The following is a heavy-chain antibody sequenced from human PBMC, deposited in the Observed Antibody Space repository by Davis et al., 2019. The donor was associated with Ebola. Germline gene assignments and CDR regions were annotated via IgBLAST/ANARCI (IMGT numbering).Heavy chain of an antibody. Sequence: GESLKISCETSGFISRNYVMCWVRQAPGKGLEWVAVISYDGRNKYYADSVKGRFTISRDNSKNTLYLQMNSLRAEDTAVYYCARATHLDYWGQGTLVTVSS. CDR3: ARATHLDY. V-gene: IGHV3-30*03. CDR2: ISYDGRNK. J-gene: IGHJ4*02. CDR1: GFISRNYV.